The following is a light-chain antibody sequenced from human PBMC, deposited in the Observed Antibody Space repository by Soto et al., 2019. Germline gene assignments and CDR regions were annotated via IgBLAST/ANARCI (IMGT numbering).Light chain of an antibody. CDR1: QSVSGSY. V-gene: IGKV3-20*01. CDR2: GAS. CDR3: QQYGSSALT. Sequence: EIVLTQSPGTLSMSPGERATLSCRASQSVSGSYLAWYQQKPGQAPRLLIYGASSRATGIPDRFSGSGSGTDFTLTISRLEPEDIAVYSCQQYGSSALTFGGGTKVEIK. J-gene: IGKJ4*01.